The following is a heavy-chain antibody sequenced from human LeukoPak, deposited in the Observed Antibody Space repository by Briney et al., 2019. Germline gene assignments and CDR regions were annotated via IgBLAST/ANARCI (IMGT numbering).Heavy chain of an antibody. V-gene: IGHV3-33*01. CDR3: AREAGATPFDY. Sequence: PGGSLRLSCAASGFTFSSYGMHWVRQAPGKGLEWVAVIWYDGSNKYYADSVRGRFTISRDNSKNTLYLQMNILRAEDTAVYYCAREAGATPFDYWGQGTLVTVSS. D-gene: IGHD1-26*01. J-gene: IGHJ4*02. CDR1: GFTFSSYG. CDR2: IWYDGSNK.